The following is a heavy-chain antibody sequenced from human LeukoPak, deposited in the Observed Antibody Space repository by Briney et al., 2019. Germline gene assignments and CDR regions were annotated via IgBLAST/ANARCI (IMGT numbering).Heavy chain of an antibody. J-gene: IGHJ2*01. CDR2: IYHTGNT. V-gene: IGHV4-59*03. CDR3: VKDASLTGYRLRYFDL. Sequence: NTSETLSLTCPVSGASISDYYWSWVRQPPGKALEWIGSIYHTGNTKYSPSLKDRVTMSLDTSKNELSLNLRSMTAADTAVYYYVKDASLTGYRLRYFDLWGRGTRVTVSS. D-gene: IGHD5-24*01. CDR1: GASISDYY.